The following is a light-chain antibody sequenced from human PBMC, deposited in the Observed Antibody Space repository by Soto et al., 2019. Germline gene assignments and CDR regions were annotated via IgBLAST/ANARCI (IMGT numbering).Light chain of an antibody. V-gene: IGKV3-15*01. CDR1: QSVTSN. CDR3: QQYGSSPRT. J-gene: IGKJ3*01. Sequence: ETVMTQSPATLSVSPGERATLSCRASQSVTSNLAWYQQKPGQAPRLLIYGASTRATGIPARFSGSGSATEFTLTISSLQSEDFAMYYCQQYGSSPRTFGPGTRVDIK. CDR2: GAS.